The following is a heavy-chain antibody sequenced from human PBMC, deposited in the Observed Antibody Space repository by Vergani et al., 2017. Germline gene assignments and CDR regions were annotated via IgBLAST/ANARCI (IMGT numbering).Heavy chain of an antibody. Sequence: EVQLVESGGGLVQPGRSLRLSCAASGFTFDDYAMHWVRQAPGKGLEWVSGISWNSGSIGYADAVKGRFTISRDNAKNSLYLQMHSLRAEDTALYYGAKAVRGYYYGMDAWGQGTTVTVSS. CDR2: ISWNSGSI. V-gene: IGHV3-9*01. CDR3: AKAVRGYYYGMDA. CDR1: GFTFDDYA. J-gene: IGHJ6*02. D-gene: IGHD3-10*01.